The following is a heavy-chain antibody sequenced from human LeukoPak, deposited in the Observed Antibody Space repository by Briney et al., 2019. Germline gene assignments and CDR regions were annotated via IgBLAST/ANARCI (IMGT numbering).Heavy chain of an antibody. CDR3: AKYRGLRYYDD. CDR2: ISGSGGGT. Sequence: GGSLSLSCAASGFTFSSYAMSWVRQAPGKGLEWVSAISGSGGGTYYADYVKGRFTISRDNSKNTLYLQVNSLRAEDTAVYYCAKYRGLRYYDDWGQGTLVTVSS. V-gene: IGHV3-23*01. D-gene: IGHD3-22*01. CDR1: GFTFSSYA. J-gene: IGHJ4*02.